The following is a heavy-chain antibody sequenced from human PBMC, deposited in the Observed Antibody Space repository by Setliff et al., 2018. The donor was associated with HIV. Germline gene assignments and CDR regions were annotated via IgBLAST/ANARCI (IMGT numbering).Heavy chain of an antibody. CDR1: GGSISEYY. CDR2: IDYSGST. V-gene: IGHV4-59*08. CDR3: AKRTFGSGRLDP. D-gene: IGHD3-16*01. Sequence: PSETLSLTCTVSGGSISEYYWSWIRQPPGKGLEWIGYIDYSGSTNYNASLKSRLTMSIDTSKSQFSLKLSPVTATDTAVYYCAKRTFGSGRLDPWGQGTLVTVSS. J-gene: IGHJ5*02.